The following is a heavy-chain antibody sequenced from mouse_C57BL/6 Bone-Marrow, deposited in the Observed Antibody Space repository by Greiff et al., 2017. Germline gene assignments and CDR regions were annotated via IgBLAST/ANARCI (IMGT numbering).Heavy chain of an antibody. V-gene: IGHV2-2*01. CDR2: IWSGGST. J-gene: IGHJ4*01. Sequence: VQLQQSGPGLVQPSQSLSITCTVSGFSLTSYGVHWVRQSPGKGLEWLGVIWSGGSTDYNAAFISRLSISKDNSKSQVFFKMNSLQADDTAIYYCASPHYYGSSSYAMDYWGQGTSVTVSS. D-gene: IGHD1-1*01. CDR3: ASPHYYGSSSYAMDY. CDR1: GFSLTSYG.